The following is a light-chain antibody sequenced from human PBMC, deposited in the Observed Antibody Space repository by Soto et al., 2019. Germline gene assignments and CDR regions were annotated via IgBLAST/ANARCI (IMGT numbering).Light chain of an antibody. CDR3: QQYGSAPAWT. CDR1: QSISSSY. Sequence: EIVLTQSPGTLSLSPGERATLSCRASQSISSSYLAGYQQKPGQAPRLLIYGASKRATGIPDRFSGSGSGTDFALTISRLESEDLAEYYRQQYGSAPAWTFGQGTQVEIK. J-gene: IGKJ1*01. CDR2: GAS. V-gene: IGKV3-20*01.